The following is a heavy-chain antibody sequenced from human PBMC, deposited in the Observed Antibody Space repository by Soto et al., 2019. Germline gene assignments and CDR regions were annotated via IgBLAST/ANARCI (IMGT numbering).Heavy chain of an antibody. CDR1: RVSFSSYG. CDR3: AKDCGYYDDRAYSPLEY. J-gene: IGHJ4*02. V-gene: IGHV3-30*18. D-gene: IGHD3-22*01. Sequence: VGSLRLPCAAFRVSFSSYGMHWVRQAPGKGLEWVAVISNDGRNTYYADSVKGRFTVSRDNSRNTLFLEMNSLRTEDTAVYYCAKDCGYYDDRAYSPLEYWCQGALVTVSS. CDR2: ISNDGRNT.